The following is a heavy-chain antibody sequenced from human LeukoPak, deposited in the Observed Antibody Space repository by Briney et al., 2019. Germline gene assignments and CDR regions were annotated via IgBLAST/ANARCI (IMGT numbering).Heavy chain of an antibody. CDR3: AREYYYDSSGYYKIDY. J-gene: IGHJ4*02. D-gene: IGHD3-22*01. Sequence: SGPTLVKPTQTLTLTCTFSGFSLSTSGVGVGWIRQPPGKALEWLALIYWNDDKRYSPSLKSRLTITKDTSKNQVVLTMTNMDPVDTATYYCAREYYYDSSGYYKIDYWGQGTLVTVSS. V-gene: IGHV2-5*01. CDR2: IYWNDDK. CDR1: GFSLSTSGVG.